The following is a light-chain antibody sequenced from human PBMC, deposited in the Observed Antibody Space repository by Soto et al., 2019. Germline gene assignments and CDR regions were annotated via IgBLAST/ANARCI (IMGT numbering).Light chain of an antibody. CDR1: QSISSW. Sequence: DIQMTQSPSTLSASVGDRVTITCRASQSISSWLAWYQQKPGKAPKLLIYDASNLESGVPSRFSGSGSGTEFKLTISSLQPDDFATYYCQQYNNYPMTFGQGTKVEIK. V-gene: IGKV1-5*01. CDR3: QQYNNYPMT. CDR2: DAS. J-gene: IGKJ1*01.